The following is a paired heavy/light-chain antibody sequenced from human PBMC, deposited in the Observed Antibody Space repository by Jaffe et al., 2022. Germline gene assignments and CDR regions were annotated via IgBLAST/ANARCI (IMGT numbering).Light chain of an antibody. V-gene: IGKV2-24*01. J-gene: IGKJ1*01. CDR2: KIS. CDR3: MQATQFPWT. Sequence: DIVMTQTPLSSPVTLGQPASISCRSSQSLVHSDGNTYLSWLQQRPGQPPRLLIYKISNRFSGVPDRFSGSGAGTDFTLKISRVEAEDVGVYYCMQATQFPWTFGQGTKVEIK. CDR1: QSLVHSDGNTY.
Heavy chain of an antibody. CDR1: GFTFGDYA. D-gene: IGHD3-9*01. V-gene: IGHV3-49*04. CDR2: IRSKAYGGTT. J-gene: IGHJ3*02. CDR3: TRDGGARSHFDWLPYPSEGAFDI. Sequence: EVQLVESGGGLVQPGRSLRLSCTASGFTFGDYAMSWVRQAPGKGLEWVGFIRSKAYGGTTEYAASVKGRFTISRDDSKSIAYLQMNSLKTEDTAVYYCTRDGGARSHFDWLPYPSEGAFDIWGQGTMVTVSS.